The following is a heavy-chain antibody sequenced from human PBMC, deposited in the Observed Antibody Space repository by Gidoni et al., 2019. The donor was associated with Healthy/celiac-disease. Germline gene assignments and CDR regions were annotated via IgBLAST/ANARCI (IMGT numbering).Heavy chain of an antibody. CDR3: ARSHSSSRGGWFDP. Sequence: QVQLVQSGAAVKKPGASVKVSCKASGYTFTSYAMHWVRQAPGQRLEWIGWLNAGNGNTKYSQKFQGRVTITRDTSASTAYMELSSLRSEDTAVYYCARSHSSSRGGWFDPWGQGTLVTVSS. V-gene: IGHV1-3*01. J-gene: IGHJ5*02. CDR2: LNAGNGNT. D-gene: IGHD6-6*01. CDR1: GYTFTSYA.